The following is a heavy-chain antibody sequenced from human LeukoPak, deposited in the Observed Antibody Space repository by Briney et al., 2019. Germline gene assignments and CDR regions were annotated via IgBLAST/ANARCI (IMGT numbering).Heavy chain of an antibody. V-gene: IGHV3-66*04. J-gene: IGHJ4*02. CDR1: EFSVGSNY. Sequence: GGSLRLSCAASEFSVGSNYMTWVRQAPGKGLEWVSLIYSGGSTYYADSVKGRFTISRDNSKNTLYLQMNSLRAEDTAVYYCAKRDYWGQGTLVTVSS. CDR3: AKRDY. CDR2: IYSGGST.